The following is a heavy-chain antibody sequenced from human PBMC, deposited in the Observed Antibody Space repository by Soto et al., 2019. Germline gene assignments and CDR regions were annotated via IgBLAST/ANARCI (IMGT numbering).Heavy chain of an antibody. V-gene: IGHV3-23*01. D-gene: IGHD2-15*01. CDR3: APHVHCSGGSCHYDAFHI. Sequence: EVQLLESGGGLVQPGESLRFSCAFSGFIFGNYMMTWVRQAPGKGLEWVSTIRDGGESTYYADSVKGRFTTSRDNSKNTLYLQMDSLGVEDTAVYYCAPHVHCSGGSCHYDAFHIRGQGTMVTVSS. J-gene: IGHJ3*02. CDR1: GFIFGNYM. CDR2: IRDGGEST.